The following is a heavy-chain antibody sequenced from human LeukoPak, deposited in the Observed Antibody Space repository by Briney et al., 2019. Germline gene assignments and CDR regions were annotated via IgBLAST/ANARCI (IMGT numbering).Heavy chain of an antibody. J-gene: IGHJ4*02. CDR1: GYTFTDYY. CDR2: INPNTGGT. Sequence: ASVKVSCKASGYTFTDYYMHWVRQAPGQGLEWMGWINPNTGGTNYAQKFQGRVTMTRDTSINTTNMELSSLKSDDTAVYYCARESLPSIGYYPFDYWGQGTLVTVSS. CDR3: ARESLPSIGYYPFDY. V-gene: IGHV1-2*02. D-gene: IGHD2-2*03.